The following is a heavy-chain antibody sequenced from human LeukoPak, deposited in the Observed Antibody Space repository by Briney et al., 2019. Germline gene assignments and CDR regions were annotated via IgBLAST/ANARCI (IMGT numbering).Heavy chain of an antibody. Sequence: GGSLRPSCAASGFTFSSYSMNWVRQAPGKGLEWVSSISSSSSYIYYADSVKGRFTISRDNAKNSLYLQMNSLRAEDTAVYYCARDAVEYYYDSSGLDAFDIWGQGTMVTVSS. J-gene: IGHJ3*02. CDR3: ARDAVEYYYDSSGLDAFDI. V-gene: IGHV3-21*01. CDR1: GFTFSSYS. D-gene: IGHD3-22*01. CDR2: ISSSSSYI.